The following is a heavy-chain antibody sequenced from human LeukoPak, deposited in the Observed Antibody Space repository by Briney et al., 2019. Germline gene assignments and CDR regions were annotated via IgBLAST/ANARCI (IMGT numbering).Heavy chain of an antibody. V-gene: IGHV1-46*01. CDR1: GYPFTSYY. CDR3: AKGYGWEASYYYYYMDV. D-gene: IGHD2-8*02. CDR2: INPRGSSI. Sequence: ASVKVSCKASGYPFTSYYMHWVRQAPGQGLEWMGIINPRGSSISYAQKFQGRVTMTRNTSISTAYMELSSLRSEDTAVYYCAKGYGWEASYYYYYMDVWGKGTTVTISS. J-gene: IGHJ6*03.